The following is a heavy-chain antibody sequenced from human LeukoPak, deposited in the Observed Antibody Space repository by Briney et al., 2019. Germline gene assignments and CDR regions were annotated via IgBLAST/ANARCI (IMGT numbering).Heavy chain of an antibody. D-gene: IGHD4-23*01. V-gene: IGHV5-51*01. Sequence: GESLKISCKGSGYSFANYWIGWVRQMPGKGLEWMGIIYPGDSDTRYSPTFQGQVTITADRSINTAYLQWSSLRASDTAMYYCARGETGIVTPRANFDYWGQGTVVTVSS. CDR2: IYPGDSDT. CDR3: ARGETGIVTPRANFDY. CDR1: GYSFANYW. J-gene: IGHJ4*02.